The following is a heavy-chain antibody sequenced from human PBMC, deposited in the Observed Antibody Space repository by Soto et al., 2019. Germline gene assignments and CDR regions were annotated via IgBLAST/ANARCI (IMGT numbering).Heavy chain of an antibody. CDR1: GFTFSNAW. CDR2: IKSKTDGGTT. V-gene: IGHV3-15*07. Sequence: EVQLVESGGGLVKPGGSLRLSCAASGFTFSNAWMNWVRQAPGKGLEWVGRIKSKTDGGTTDYAAHVKGRFTISRDDSNNTLYLQMNSLKTEDTAMYYCTTAAAGDYYYYYGIDVWGQGTTVTVSS. D-gene: IGHD6-13*01. J-gene: IGHJ6*02. CDR3: TTAAAGDYYYYYGIDV.